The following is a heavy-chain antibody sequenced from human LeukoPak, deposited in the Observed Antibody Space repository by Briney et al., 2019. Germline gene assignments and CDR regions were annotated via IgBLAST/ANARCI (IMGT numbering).Heavy chain of an antibody. CDR3: ARDNSLRDTAWWFDP. V-gene: IGHV1-46*01. Sequence: ASVKVSCKASGYTFTNNFMHWVRQAPGQGLEWIGIINPSGDNTWYAQKFQGRVTMTRDMATSTDYLEVSSLRSEDTAVYYCARDNSLRDTAWWFDPWGQGTLVTVSS. J-gene: IGHJ5*02. CDR1: GYTFTNNF. CDR2: INPSGDNT. D-gene: IGHD5-24*01.